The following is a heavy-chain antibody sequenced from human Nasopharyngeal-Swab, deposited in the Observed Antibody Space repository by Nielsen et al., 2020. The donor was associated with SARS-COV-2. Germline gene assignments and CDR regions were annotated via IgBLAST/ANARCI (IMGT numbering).Heavy chain of an antibody. CDR2: IIPILGIA. CDR3: ATSYCSGMRDYYYYGMDV. Sequence: SVKVSCKASGGTFSSYAISWVRQAPGQGLEWMGRIIPILGIANYAQKFQGRVTITADKSTSTAYMELSSLRSEDTAVYYRATSYCSGMRDYYYYGMDVWGQGTTVTVSS. D-gene: IGHD3-10*01. V-gene: IGHV1-69*04. J-gene: IGHJ6*02. CDR1: GGTFSSYA.